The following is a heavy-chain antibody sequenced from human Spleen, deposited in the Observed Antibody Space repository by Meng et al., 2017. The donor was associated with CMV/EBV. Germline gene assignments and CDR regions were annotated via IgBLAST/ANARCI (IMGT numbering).Heavy chain of an antibody. J-gene: IGHJ4*02. CDR2: IYYSGST. Sequence: SETLSLTCTVSGGSISSSSYYWGWIRQPPGKGLEWIGSIYYSGSTYYNPSLKSRVTISIDTSKNLISLKLTSVTTGDTAVYYCARDLGSFDYWGQGILVTVSS. CDR1: GGSISSSSYY. D-gene: IGHD3-16*01. CDR3: ARDLGSFDY. V-gene: IGHV4-39*07.